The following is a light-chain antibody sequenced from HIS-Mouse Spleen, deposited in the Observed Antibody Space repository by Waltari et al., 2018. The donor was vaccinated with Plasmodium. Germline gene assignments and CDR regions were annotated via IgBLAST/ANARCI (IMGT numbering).Light chain of an antibody. CDR3: QTWGTGMGV. J-gene: IGLJ2*01. CDR1: SGHSSYA. V-gene: IGLV4-69*01. Sequence: QLVLTQSPSASASLGASVKLTCTLSSGHSSYAIAWHQQQPEKGPRYLMKLNSDGSHRQGAGSPDLFSGASSGAERYLTMSSLQSEDEADYYCQTWGTGMGVFGGGTKLTVL. CDR2: LNSDGSH.